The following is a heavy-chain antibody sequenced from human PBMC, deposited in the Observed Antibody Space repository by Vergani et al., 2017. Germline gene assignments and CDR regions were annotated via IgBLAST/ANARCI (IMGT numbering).Heavy chain of an antibody. V-gene: IGHV3-23*01. J-gene: IGHJ1*01. CDR1: GFTFDTYT. CDR3: TTAWGLYYLHGEYFQY. CDR2: ISSGGGDI. Sequence: EVQLLESGGGLVQPGGSRRLSCAGAGFTFDTYTMAYVRQAPGKWLEWVATISSGGGDIFYADSVKGRFTISRDNSKNTLFLQMNSLKDEDTAVYYCTTAWGLYYLHGEYFQYWVRGTLVSVS. D-gene: IGHD3-10*01.